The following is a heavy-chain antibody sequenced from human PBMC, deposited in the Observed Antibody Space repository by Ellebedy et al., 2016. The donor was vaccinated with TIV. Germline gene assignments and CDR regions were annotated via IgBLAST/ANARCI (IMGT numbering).Heavy chain of an antibody. CDR3: AREGSGFDP. CDR2: ISSSGDTI. Sequence: GESLKISCAASGFTFSRYNMQWVRQAPGKGLDWVSYISSSGDTIFYADSVKGRFTTSRDSATNSLYLQMNSLRDEDTAVYYCAREGSGFDPWGRGTLVTVSS. V-gene: IGHV3-48*02. CDR1: GFTFSRYN. J-gene: IGHJ5*02.